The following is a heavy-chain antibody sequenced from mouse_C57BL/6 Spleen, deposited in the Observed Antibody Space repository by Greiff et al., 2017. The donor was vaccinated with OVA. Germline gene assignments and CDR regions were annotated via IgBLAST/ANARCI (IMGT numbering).Heavy chain of an antibody. V-gene: IGHV1-55*01. CDR1: GYTFTSSW. Sequence: QVQLQQPGAELVKPGASVKMSCKASGYTFTSSWITWVKQRPGQGLEWIGDIYTDSGSTNYNQKFKSKATLTVDTSSITAYRHLSSLTSVDSAVYYCARWGGVTTGVDGYFDVWGTGTTVTVSS. CDR2: IYTDSGST. J-gene: IGHJ1*03. D-gene: IGHD2-13*01. CDR3: ARWGGVTTGVDGYFDV.